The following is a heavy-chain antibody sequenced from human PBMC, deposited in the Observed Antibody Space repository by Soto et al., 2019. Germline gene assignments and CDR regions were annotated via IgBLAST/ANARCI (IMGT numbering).Heavy chain of an antibody. J-gene: IGHJ5*02. D-gene: IGHD3-10*01. CDR3: ARGGRLRGITMVRGVPRWFDP. Sequence: PSETLSLTCAVYGGSFSGYYWSWIRQPPGKGLEWIGEINHSGSTNYNPSLKSRVTISVDTSKNQFSLKLSSVTAADTAVYYCARGGRLRGITMVRGVPRWFDPWGQGTLVTVSS. V-gene: IGHV4-34*01. CDR2: INHSGST. CDR1: GGSFSGYY.